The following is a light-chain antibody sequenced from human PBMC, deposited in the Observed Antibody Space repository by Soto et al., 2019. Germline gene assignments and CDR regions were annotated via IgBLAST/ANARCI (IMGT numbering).Light chain of an antibody. CDR2: SHN. CDR1: SSNIGSNT. V-gene: IGLV1-44*01. CDR3: AAWDDSLNGDV. J-gene: IGLJ1*01. Sequence: QPVLTQPPSASGTPGQRVTISCSGSSSNIGSNTVNWYQQLPGTAPKLLIYSHNQRPSGVPDRFSGSKSGTSASLAISGLQSEDEADYYCAAWDDSLNGDVFGTGTKLTVL.